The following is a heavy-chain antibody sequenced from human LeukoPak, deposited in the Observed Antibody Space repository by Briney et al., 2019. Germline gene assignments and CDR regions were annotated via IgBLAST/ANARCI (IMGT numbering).Heavy chain of an antibody. CDR3: ARELPREVTLDY. D-gene: IGHD2-21*02. CDR1: EFDFFSYG. J-gene: IGHJ4*01. Sequence: GGSLRLSCVASEFDFFSYGMQWVRQAPGKGLVWVSRIFSDGTTTSYADSVKGRFTISRDNAKNTLYLQMNSLRAEDAAVYYCARELPREVTLDYWGQGTLVTVSP. CDR2: IFSDGTTT. V-gene: IGHV3-74*01.